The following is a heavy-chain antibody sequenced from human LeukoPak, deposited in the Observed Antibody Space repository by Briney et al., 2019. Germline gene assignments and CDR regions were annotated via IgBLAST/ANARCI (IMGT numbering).Heavy chain of an antibody. J-gene: IGHJ4*02. CDR1: GFTFSDSY. CDR3: ARVVGDTGYYFDY. Sequence: GGSLRLSCAASGFTFSDSYMSWIRQAPGKGLEWVSYIIPSSGYTNYADSVKGRSTISRDNAKNSLYLQMNSLRAEDTAVYYCARVVGDTGYYFDYWGQGSLVTVSS. CDR2: IIPSSGYT. V-gene: IGHV3-11*06. D-gene: IGHD2-21*01.